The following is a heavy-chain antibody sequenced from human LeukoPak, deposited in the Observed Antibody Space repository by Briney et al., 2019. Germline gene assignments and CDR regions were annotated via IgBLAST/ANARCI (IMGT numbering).Heavy chain of an antibody. CDR3: ADPGGSEAQFDL. CDR1: GFTFSSFA. Sequence: PGGSLRLSCAASGFTFSSFAMSWVRQAPGKGLEWVSTISGSGHNTHYADSVKGRFTISRDNSENTVYLQMNSLRAEDTAVYYCADPGGSEAQFDLWGRGTLLTVSS. D-gene: IGHD3-10*01. CDR2: ISGSGHNT. J-gene: IGHJ2*01. V-gene: IGHV3-23*01.